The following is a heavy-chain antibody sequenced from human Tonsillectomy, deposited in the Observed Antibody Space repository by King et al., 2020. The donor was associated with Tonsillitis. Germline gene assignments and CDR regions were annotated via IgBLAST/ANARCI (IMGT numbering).Heavy chain of an antibody. J-gene: IGHJ6*02. Sequence: VQLVESGGGLVQPGGSLRFSCAASGFTFSSYWRHWVAQAPGKGLVWFSGFNVDGVGKSKGDSVKGRFTISRDNAKNMLYLQMNSLRAEDTAVYYCARASRYFTNGVCFNYYYGMDVWGQGTTVTVSS. CDR3: ARASRYFTNGVCFNYYYGMDV. CDR2: FNVDGVGK. D-gene: IGHD2-8*01. V-gene: IGHV3-74*01. CDR1: GFTFSSYW.